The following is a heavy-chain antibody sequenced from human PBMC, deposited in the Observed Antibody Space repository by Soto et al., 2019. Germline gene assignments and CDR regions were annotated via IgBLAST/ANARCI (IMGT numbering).Heavy chain of an antibody. CDR2: INHSGST. J-gene: IGHJ6*02. CDR1: GGSFSGYY. D-gene: IGHD1-1*01. V-gene: IGHV4-34*01. Sequence: QVQLQQWGAGLLKPSETLSLTCAVYGGSFSGYYWSWIRQPPGKGLEWIGEINHSGSTNYNPSLKSRVXXSXDXXKNQSSLKLSSVTAADTAVYYCASLPRGYTDGMDVWGQGTTVTVSS. CDR3: ASLPRGYTDGMDV.